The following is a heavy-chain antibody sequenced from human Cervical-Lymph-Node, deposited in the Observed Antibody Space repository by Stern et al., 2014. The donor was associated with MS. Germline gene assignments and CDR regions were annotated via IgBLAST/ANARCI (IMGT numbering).Heavy chain of an antibody. V-gene: IGHV4-34*01. Sequence: QVQLQQWGAGLLKPSETLSLTCAVYGGSFSGYYWNWIRQSPGRGLEWIGEIKQGGGTNSNPSLKSRFPLSVDPSKNHFSLELTFVTAADTAVYYCARGNLRYCSVVTCYVNWFDSWGQGTLVTVSS. CDR3: ARGNLRYCSVVTCYVNWFDS. J-gene: IGHJ5*01. D-gene: IGHD2-15*01. CDR2: IKQGGGT. CDR1: GGSFSGYY.